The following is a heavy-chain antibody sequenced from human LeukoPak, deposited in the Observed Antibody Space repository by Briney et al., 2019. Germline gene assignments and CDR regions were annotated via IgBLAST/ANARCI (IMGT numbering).Heavy chain of an antibody. CDR3: ARVDIAAVGVDP. Sequence: SETLSLTCTVSGGPISSYYWSWIRQPPGKGLEWIGYIYYSGSTNYNPSLKSRVTISVDTSKNQFSLKLSSVTAADTAVYYCARVDIAAVGVDPWGQGTLVTVSS. J-gene: IGHJ5*02. D-gene: IGHD6-13*01. CDR1: GGPISSYY. CDR2: IYYSGST. V-gene: IGHV4-59*01.